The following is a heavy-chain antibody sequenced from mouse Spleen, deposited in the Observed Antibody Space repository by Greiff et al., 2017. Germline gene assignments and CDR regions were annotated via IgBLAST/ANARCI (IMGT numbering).Heavy chain of an antibody. D-gene: IGHD1-2*01. Sequence: EVQGVESGGDLVKPGGSLKLSCAASGFTFSSYGMSWVRQTPDKRLEWVATISSGGSYTYYPDSVKGRFTISRDNAKNTLYLQMSSLKSEDTAMYYCARHSAGQYYFVYWGQGTTLTVSS. J-gene: IGHJ2*01. CDR3: ARHSAGQYYFVY. CDR1: GFTFSSYG. V-gene: IGHV5-6*01. CDR2: ISSGGSYT.